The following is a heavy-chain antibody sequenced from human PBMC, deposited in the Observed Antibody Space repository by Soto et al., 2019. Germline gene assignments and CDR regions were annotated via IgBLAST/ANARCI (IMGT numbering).Heavy chain of an antibody. D-gene: IGHD2-2*02. Sequence: SETLSLTCTVSGGSISSYYWSWLRQPPGKGLEWIGYIYYSGSTNYNPSLKSRVTISVDSSKNLFSLKLSSVTAADTAVYYCARVWRYTSYYYYYYMDVWGKGTTVTVSS. CDR3: ARVWRYTSYYYYYYMDV. V-gene: IGHV4-59*01. J-gene: IGHJ6*03. CDR1: GGSISSYY. CDR2: IYYSGST.